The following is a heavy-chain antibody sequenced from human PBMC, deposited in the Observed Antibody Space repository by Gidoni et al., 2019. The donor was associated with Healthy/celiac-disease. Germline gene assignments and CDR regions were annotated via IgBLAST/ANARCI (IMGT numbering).Heavy chain of an antibody. Sequence: QVQLQASGPGLVKPSETLSLTCTVSGGSISSYYWSWLRQPAGKGLAWIGRIYTSGSTNSNPALKSRVTMSGDTAKNQFSLKLSSVTAADTAVYYCARGGVTFDYWGQGTLVTVSS. CDR2: IYTSGST. CDR3: ARGGVTFDY. D-gene: IGHD3-16*01. V-gene: IGHV4-4*07. CDR1: GGSISSYY. J-gene: IGHJ4*02.